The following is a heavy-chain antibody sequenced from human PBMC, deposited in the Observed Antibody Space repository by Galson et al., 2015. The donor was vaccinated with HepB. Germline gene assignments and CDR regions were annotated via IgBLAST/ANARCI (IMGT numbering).Heavy chain of an antibody. CDR2: IIPIFGRG. CDR3: ATGGECSGGSCHEGH. V-gene: IGHV1-69*06. Sequence: SVKVSCKASGGTFSSYAISWVRQAPGQGLEWMGGIIPIFGRGNYARKFQGRVTIRADKSTNTVYMELSSLRSEDTAVYYCATGGECSGGSCHEGHWGQGTLVTVSS. CDR1: GGTFSSYA. J-gene: IGHJ4*02. D-gene: IGHD2-15*01.